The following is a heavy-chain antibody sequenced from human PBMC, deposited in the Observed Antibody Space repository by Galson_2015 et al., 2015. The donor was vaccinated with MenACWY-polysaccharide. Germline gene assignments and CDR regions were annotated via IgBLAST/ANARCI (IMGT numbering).Heavy chain of an antibody. CDR1: GFTFSSYW. J-gene: IGHJ5*02. Sequence: SLRLSCVASGFTFSSYWLSWVRQAPGKGLEWVANIKQDGSEKYYVDSVKGRFTISRDNAKNSLYLQMNSLRAEDTAVYYCARDPTFDPWGQGTLVTVSS. V-gene: IGHV3-7*01. CDR3: ARDPTFDP. CDR2: IKQDGSEK.